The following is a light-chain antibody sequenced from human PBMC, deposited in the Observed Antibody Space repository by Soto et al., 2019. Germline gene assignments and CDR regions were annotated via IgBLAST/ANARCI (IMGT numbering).Light chain of an antibody. CDR3: QVWDSPSDHYV. CDR2: DGG. V-gene: IGLV3-21*02. CDR1: DVGIKS. J-gene: IGLJ1*01. Sequence: SYELTQAPSVSVAPGQTAMIPCGGKDVGIKSVHWYQQKPGQAPVVVVFDGGARPSGIPDRFSGSTSGSAATLTISRVEAGDEADYFCQVWDSPSDHYVFGTGTKVTVL.